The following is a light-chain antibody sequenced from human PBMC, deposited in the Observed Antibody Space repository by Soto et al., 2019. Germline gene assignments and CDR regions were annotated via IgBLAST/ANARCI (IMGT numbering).Light chain of an antibody. Sequence: QSVLAQPPSASGSPGQSVTISCTGSGSDIGAYNFVSWYQQHPGKAPKRMIFGVTERPSGVPDRFSGSKSGNTASLTVSGLQADDEAVYYCYSYAGRNIWVFGGGTKVTVL. CDR3: YSYAGRNIWV. CDR2: GVT. V-gene: IGLV2-8*01. CDR1: GSDIGAYNF. J-gene: IGLJ3*02.